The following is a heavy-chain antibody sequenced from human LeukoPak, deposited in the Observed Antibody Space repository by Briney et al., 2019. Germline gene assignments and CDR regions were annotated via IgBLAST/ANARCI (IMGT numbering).Heavy chain of an antibody. CDR3: ATLEWAGGYYYMDV. Sequence: SETLPLTCTVSGASISSYYWSWIRQPPGKGLEWIGYIYTSGTTNYNPSLKSRVTMSVDTSENQFSLKLSSVTAADTAMYYCATLEWAGGYYYMDVWGKGTTVTVSS. J-gene: IGHJ6*03. V-gene: IGHV4-4*09. D-gene: IGHD1-26*01. CDR2: IYTSGTT. CDR1: GASISSYY.